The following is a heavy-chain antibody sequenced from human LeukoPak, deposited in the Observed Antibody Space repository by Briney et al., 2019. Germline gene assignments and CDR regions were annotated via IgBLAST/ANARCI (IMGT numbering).Heavy chain of an antibody. CDR1: GFTFSSYW. V-gene: IGHV3-7*01. D-gene: IGHD6-19*01. Sequence: GGSLRLSCAASGFTFSSYWMSWVRQAPGKGLEWVANIKQDGSEKYYVDSVKGRFTISRDNAKNSLYLQMNSLRAEDTAVYYCARSEYSRGWYYFDYWGQGTLVTVSS. CDR2: IKQDGSEK. J-gene: IGHJ4*02. CDR3: ARSEYSRGWYYFDY.